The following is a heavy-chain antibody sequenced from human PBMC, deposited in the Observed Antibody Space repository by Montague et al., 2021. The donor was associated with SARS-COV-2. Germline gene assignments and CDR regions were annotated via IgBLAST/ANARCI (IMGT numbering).Heavy chain of an antibody. CDR2: TYYRSMWKS. CDR1: GDSVSSNSAT. CDR3: ARGIEAAGSYDY. Sequence: CAISGDSVSSNSATWNWIRQSPSRGLEWLGRTYYRSMWKSDYARTVKSRIAINPDTSKSQFSLQLSSVTPEDTALYYCARGIEAAGSYDYWGQGTLVTVSS. J-gene: IGHJ4*02. D-gene: IGHD6-13*01. V-gene: IGHV6-1*01.